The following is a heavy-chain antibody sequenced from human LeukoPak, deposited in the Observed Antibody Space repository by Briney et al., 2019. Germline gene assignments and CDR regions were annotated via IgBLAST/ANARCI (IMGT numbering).Heavy chain of an antibody. CDR1: GGSISSYY. CDR3: ARRSSYYDSSGYYPKDAFDI. Sequence: SETLSLTCTVSGGSISSYYWSWIRQPPGKGLEWIGYIYTSGSTNYNPSLKSRVTISVDTSKNQFSLKLSSVTAADTAVYYCARRSSYYDSSGYYPKDAFDIWGQGTMVTVSS. J-gene: IGHJ3*02. CDR2: IYTSGST. D-gene: IGHD3-22*01. V-gene: IGHV4-4*09.